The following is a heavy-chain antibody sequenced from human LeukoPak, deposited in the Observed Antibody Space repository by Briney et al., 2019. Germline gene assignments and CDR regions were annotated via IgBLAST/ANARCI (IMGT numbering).Heavy chain of an antibody. V-gene: IGHV3-53*01. CDR1: GFSVNNNY. Sequence: GGSLRLSCAASGFSVNNNYVNWVRQAPGKGLEWVSIIYGGGDASYADSVKGRFTISRDNSKNTVYLQMNSLRAEDTAVYYYAKESGYYHYWGQGTQVTVSS. CDR3: AKESGYYHY. D-gene: IGHD3-3*01. J-gene: IGHJ4*02. CDR2: IYGGGDA.